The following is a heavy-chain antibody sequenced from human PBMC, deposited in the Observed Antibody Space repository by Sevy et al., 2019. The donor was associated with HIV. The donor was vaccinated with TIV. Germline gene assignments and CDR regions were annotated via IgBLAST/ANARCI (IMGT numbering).Heavy chain of an antibody. CDR1: GFTVSSNY. D-gene: IGHD3-22*01. CDR3: ASNAHYYDSSGFDY. CDR2: IYSGGST. J-gene: IGHJ4*02. Sequence: GGCLRLSCAASGFTVSSNYMSWVRQAPGKGLEWVSVIYSGGSTYYADSVKGRFTISRDNSKNTLYLQMNSLRAEDTAVYYCASNAHYYDSSGFDYWGQGTLVTVSS. V-gene: IGHV3-53*01.